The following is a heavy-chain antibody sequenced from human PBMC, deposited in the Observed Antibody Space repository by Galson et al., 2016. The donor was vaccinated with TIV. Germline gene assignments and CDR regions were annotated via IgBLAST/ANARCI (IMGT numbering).Heavy chain of an antibody. CDR2: VSRGGRTT. J-gene: IGHJ6*03. CDR1: GFSFSDYS. D-gene: IGHD2-2*02. CDR3: ARDLEVPAAIHDSYYMDV. V-gene: IGHV3-11*01. Sequence: SLRLSCAASGFSFSDYSMSWIRQAPGKGLEWLSYVSRGGRTTYHADSVKGRFTISRDNAKNSLYLQMNSLRAEDTAVYYCARDLEVPAAIHDSYYMDVWGKGTTVTVSS.